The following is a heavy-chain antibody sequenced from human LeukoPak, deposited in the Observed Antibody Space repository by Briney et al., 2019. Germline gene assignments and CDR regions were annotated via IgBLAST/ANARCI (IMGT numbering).Heavy chain of an antibody. D-gene: IGHD3-22*01. CDR3: AKDHDDSSGYYYAAFDI. V-gene: IGHV3-33*06. CDR1: GFTFSSYG. Sequence: GRSLRLSCAASGFTFSSYGMHWVRQAPGMGLEWVAVIWYDGSNKYYADSVKGRFTISRDNSKNTLYLQMNSLRAEDTAVYYCAKDHDDSSGYYYAAFDIWGQGTMVTVSS. J-gene: IGHJ3*02. CDR2: IWYDGSNK.